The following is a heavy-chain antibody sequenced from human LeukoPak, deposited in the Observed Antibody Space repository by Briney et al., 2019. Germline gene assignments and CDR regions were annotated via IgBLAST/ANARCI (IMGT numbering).Heavy chain of an antibody. J-gene: IGHJ6*03. V-gene: IGHV1-8*01. Sequence: AASVKVSCKASGYTFTSYDINWVRQATGQGLEWMGWMNPNSGNKDYAQNFQGRVTMTRNTAISRAYMELGSVRSEDKAVYCCARATIAAAGRDYYYYYYMDVWGKGNTVTV. CDR3: ARATIAAAGRDYYYYYYMDV. CDR1: GYTFTSYD. D-gene: IGHD6-13*01. CDR2: MNPNSGNK.